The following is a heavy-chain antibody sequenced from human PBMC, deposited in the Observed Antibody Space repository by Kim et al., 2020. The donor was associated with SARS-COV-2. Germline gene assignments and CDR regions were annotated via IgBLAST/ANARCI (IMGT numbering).Heavy chain of an antibody. J-gene: IGHJ3*01. CDR2: ISYNSDNT. CDR1: GFTFSNYG. V-gene: IGHV3-23*01. Sequence: GGSLRLSCAASGFTFSNYGMSWVRQAPGKGLEWVSSISYNSDNTFYGDSVKGRFTISRDNSKNTLILQMNSLRDEDRAVYYCGKEGYYDVWTGYYGSFD. D-gene: IGHD3-3*01. CDR3: GKEGYYDVWTGYYGSFD.